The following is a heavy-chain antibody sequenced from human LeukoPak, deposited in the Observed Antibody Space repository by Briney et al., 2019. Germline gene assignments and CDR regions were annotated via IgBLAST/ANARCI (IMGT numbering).Heavy chain of an antibody. CDR1: EYTFTYYY. V-gene: IGHV1-2*02. Sequence: ASVKVSCKASEYTFTYYYMHWVRQAPGQGLEWMGWINPKSGGTNYVQTFQGRVTMTRDTSMSTAYMELSRLISDDTAVYYCARGIVVVPPAPTSADFDYWGQGTLVTVSS. D-gene: IGHD2-2*01. J-gene: IGHJ4*02. CDR2: INPKSGGT. CDR3: ARGIVVVPPAPTSADFDY.